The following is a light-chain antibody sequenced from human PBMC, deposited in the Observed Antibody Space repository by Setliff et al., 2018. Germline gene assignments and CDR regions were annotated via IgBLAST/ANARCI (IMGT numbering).Light chain of an antibody. V-gene: IGLV2-14*01. J-gene: IGLJ2*01. Sequence: VLTQPAAVSGSPGQSIAISCAGSNSDVGGYNYVSWYQQHPNKAPKLIIYEVTKRPSGVSDRFSGSKSGNTASLTISGLQADDEADYYCLSYTSETTHALFAGGTK. CDR2: EVT. CDR3: LSYTSETTHAL. CDR1: NSDVGGYNY.